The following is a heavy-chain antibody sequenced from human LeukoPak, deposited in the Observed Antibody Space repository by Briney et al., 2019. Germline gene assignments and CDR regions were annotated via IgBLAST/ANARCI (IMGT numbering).Heavy chain of an antibody. CDR1: GGSISSYY. Sequence: SETLSLTCTVSGGSISSYYWSWIRQPPGKGLEWIGSIYYSGSTYYNPSLKSRVTISVDTSKNQFSLKLSSVTAADTAVYYCARVRGYGGYPFDYWGQGTLVTVSS. D-gene: IGHD4-23*01. J-gene: IGHJ4*02. CDR2: IYYSGST. CDR3: ARVRGYGGYPFDY. V-gene: IGHV4-39*01.